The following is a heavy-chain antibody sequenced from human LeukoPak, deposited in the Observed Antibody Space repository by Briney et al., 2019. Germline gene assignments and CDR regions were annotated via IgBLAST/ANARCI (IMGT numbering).Heavy chain of an antibody. CDR3: ARAGYYESSGSTYGMDV. CDR2: ISYDGSNK. CDR1: GFTFSSYG. V-gene: IGHV3-30*03. Sequence: GGSLRLSCAASGFTFSSYGMHWVRQAPGKGLEWVAVISYDGSNKYYADSVKGRFTISRDNSKNTLYLQMNSLRAEDTAVYYCARAGYYESSGSTYGMDVWGQGTTVTVSS. D-gene: IGHD3-22*01. J-gene: IGHJ6*02.